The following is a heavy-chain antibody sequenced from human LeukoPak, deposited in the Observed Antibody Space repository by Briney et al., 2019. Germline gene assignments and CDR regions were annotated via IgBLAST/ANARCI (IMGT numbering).Heavy chain of an antibody. CDR3: ASSPGYSSSWYAIDN. V-gene: IGHV3-13*01. CDR2: IGTAGDT. CDR1: GFTFSNYD. Sequence: RGSLRLSCAASGFTFSNYDMHWVRQAAGKGLEWVSGIGTAGDTYYPGSVKGRFTISRENAKNSLYLHMNSLSAGDTAVYYCASSPGYSSSWYAIDNWGQGTLVTVSS. J-gene: IGHJ4*02. D-gene: IGHD6-13*01.